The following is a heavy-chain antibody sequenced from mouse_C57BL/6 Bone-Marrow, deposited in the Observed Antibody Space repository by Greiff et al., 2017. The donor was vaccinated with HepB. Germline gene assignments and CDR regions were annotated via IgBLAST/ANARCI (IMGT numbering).Heavy chain of an antibody. V-gene: IGHV3-6*01. CDR2: ISYDGSN. CDR1: GYSITSGYY. J-gene: IGHJ3*01. D-gene: IGHD1-1*01. CDR3: ARGPYYYGSSGFAY. Sequence: ESGPGLVKPSQSLSLTCSVTGYSITSGYYWNWIRQFPGNKLEWMGYISYDGSNNYNPSLKNRISITRDTSKNQFFLKLNSVTTEDTATYYCARGPYYYGSSGFAYWGQGTLVTVSA.